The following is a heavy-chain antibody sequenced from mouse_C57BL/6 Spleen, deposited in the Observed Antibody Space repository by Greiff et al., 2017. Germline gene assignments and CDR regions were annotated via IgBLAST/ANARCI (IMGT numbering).Heavy chain of an antibody. J-gene: IGHJ4*01. CDR2: IDPSDSYT. V-gene: IGHV1-59*01. D-gene: IGHD2-5*01. CDR3: ARKEYYSNYFYAMDY. CDR1: GYTFTSYW. Sequence: QVQLKQPGAELVRPGTSVKLSCKASGYTFTSYWMHWVKQRPGQGLEWIGVIDPSDSYTNYNQKFKGKATLTVDTSSSTAYMQLSSLTSEDSAVYYCARKEYYSNYFYAMDYWGQGTSVTVSS.